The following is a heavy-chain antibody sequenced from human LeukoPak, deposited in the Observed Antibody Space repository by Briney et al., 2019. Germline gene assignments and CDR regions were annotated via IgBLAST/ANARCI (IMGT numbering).Heavy chain of an antibody. Sequence: SETLSLTCTVSGGSISSYYWSWIRQPAGKGLEWIGRIYTSGSTNYNPSLKSRVTMSVDTSKNQFSLKLSSVTAADTAVYYCARGSYYGSGSYYTNDYWGQGTLVTVSS. CDR2: IYTSGST. CDR1: GGSISSYY. D-gene: IGHD3-10*01. J-gene: IGHJ4*02. V-gene: IGHV4-4*07. CDR3: ARGSYYGSGSYYTNDY.